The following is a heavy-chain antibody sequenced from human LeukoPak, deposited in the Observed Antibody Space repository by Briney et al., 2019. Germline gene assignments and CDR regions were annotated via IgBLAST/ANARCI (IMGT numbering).Heavy chain of an antibody. D-gene: IGHD6-19*01. J-gene: IGHJ6*02. V-gene: IGHV1-18*01. CDR2: ISAYNGNT. CDR1: GYTFTSYG. Sequence: ASVTVSFKASGYTFTSYGISWVRQAPGQGLEWMGWISAYNGNTNYAQKLQGRVTMTTDTSTSTAYMELRSLRSDDTAVYYCARDHSGGWSYYYYYGMDVWGQGTTVTVSS. CDR3: ARDHSGGWSYYYYYGMDV.